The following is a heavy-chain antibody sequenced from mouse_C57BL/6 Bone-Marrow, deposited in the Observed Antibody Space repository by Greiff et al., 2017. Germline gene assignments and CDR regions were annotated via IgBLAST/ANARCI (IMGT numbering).Heavy chain of an antibody. CDR3: TTIITTVVAPCSFDY. CDR1: GFNIKDDY. V-gene: IGHV14-4*01. CDR2: IDPENGDT. Sequence: EVQLQQSGAELVRPGASVKLSCTASGFNIKDDYMHWVKQRPEQGLEWIGWIDPENGDTEYASKFQGKATITADTSSNTAYLQLSSLTSEDTAVYYCTTIITTVVAPCSFDYWGQGTTLSVSS. D-gene: IGHD1-1*01. J-gene: IGHJ2*01.